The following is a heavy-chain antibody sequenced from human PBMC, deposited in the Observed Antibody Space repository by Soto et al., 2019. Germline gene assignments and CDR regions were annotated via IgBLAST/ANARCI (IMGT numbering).Heavy chain of an antibody. CDR1: GFTFNTYG. CDR3: ARSDCTGAYCYSWPFNYGVDV. D-gene: IGHD2-21*02. Sequence: QVQLVESGGGVVQPGGSLRLSCTTSGFTFNTYGMHWVRQAPGKGLEWVAIIWYDGSNKYYADSVKGRVTFSRDNSKNTLYLQMNSLRAEDTALYYCARSDCTGAYCYSWPFNYGVDVWGQGTTVTVSS. J-gene: IGHJ6*02. CDR2: IWYDGSNK. V-gene: IGHV3-33*08.